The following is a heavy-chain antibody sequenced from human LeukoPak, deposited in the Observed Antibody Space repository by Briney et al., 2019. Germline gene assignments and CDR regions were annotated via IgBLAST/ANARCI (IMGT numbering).Heavy chain of an antibody. CDR2: IHSSGSA. CDR3: ARNSYYYQTHGT. V-gene: IGHV4-59*08. CDR1: GGSISDYY. Sequence: PSETLSLTCTVSGGSISDYYWSWIRQPPGKGLEWIGYIHSSGSANYKPSLKSRVTISVDTSKNQCSLKVSSVTAADTAKYYCARNSYYYQTHGTWGQGTLVTVSS. D-gene: IGHD3-10*01. J-gene: IGHJ5*02.